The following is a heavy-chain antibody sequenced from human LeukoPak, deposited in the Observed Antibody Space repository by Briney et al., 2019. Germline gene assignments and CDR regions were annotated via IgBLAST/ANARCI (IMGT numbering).Heavy chain of an antibody. Sequence: ESGPTLVNPTQTLTLTCTFSGFSLSTSGVGVGWIRQPPGKALEWLALIYWDDDRRYSPSLKSRVTISKDTAKNQVVLIMTNMDPEDTATYYCARRIPVTYYYGSGRYSWFDPWGQGTLVTVSS. CDR3: ARRIPVTYYYGSGRYSWFDP. CDR1: GFSLSTSGVG. J-gene: IGHJ5*02. CDR2: IYWDDDR. V-gene: IGHV2-5*02. D-gene: IGHD3-10*01.